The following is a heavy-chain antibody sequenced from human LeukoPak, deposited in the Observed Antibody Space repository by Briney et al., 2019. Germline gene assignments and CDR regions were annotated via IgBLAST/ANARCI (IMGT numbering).Heavy chain of an antibody. J-gene: IGHJ5*02. CDR2: ISSSSSYI. D-gene: IGHD3-9*01. CDR1: GFTFSSYS. V-gene: IGHV3-21*01. CDR3: ARDDYDILTGNSWFDP. Sequence: GGSLRLSCAASGFTFSSYSMNWVRQAPGKGLEWVSSISSSSSYIYYADSVKGRFTISRDNAKNSLYLQMKSLRAEDTAVYYCARDDYDILTGNSWFDPWGQGTLVTVSS.